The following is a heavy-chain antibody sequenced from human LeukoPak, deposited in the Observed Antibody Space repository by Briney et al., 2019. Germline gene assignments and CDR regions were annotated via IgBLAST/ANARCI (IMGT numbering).Heavy chain of an antibody. J-gene: IGHJ4*02. Sequence: SETLSLTCTVSGYSISSGYYWGWIRQPPGKGLEWIGSIYHSGSTYYNPSLKSRVTISVDTSKNQFSLKLSSVTAADTAVYYCARGRVEMATRDYFDYWGQGTLVTISS. CDR2: IYHSGST. V-gene: IGHV4-38-2*02. D-gene: IGHD5-24*01. CDR1: GYSISSGYY. CDR3: ARGRVEMATRDYFDY.